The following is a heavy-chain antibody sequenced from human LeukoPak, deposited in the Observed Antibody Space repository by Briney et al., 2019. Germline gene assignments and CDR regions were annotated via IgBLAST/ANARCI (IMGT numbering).Heavy chain of an antibody. CDR3: AKDQAYYGSGSYYMDV. D-gene: IGHD3-10*01. V-gene: IGHV3-30*04. Sequence: GGSLRLSCAASGFTFSSYAMHWVRQAPGKGLEWVAVISYDGSNKYYADSVKGRFTISRDNSKNTLYLQMNSLRAEDTAVYYCAKDQAYYGSGSYYMDVWGKGTTVTISS. CDR2: ISYDGSNK. CDR1: GFTFSSYA. J-gene: IGHJ6*03.